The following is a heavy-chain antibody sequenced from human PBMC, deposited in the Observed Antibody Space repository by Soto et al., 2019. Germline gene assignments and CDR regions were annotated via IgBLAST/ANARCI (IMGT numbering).Heavy chain of an antibody. J-gene: IGHJ4*02. CDR2: IYYSGRA. D-gene: IGHD5-12*01. V-gene: IGHV4-31*03. CDR1: GDSISSGGYY. CDR3: ARLAVDGNFDY. Sequence: QVQLQESGPGLVKPSQTLSLTCTVSGDSISSGGYYWSWVRQHPGKGLEWIGYIYYSGRAFYNPSLQRRVTISVDTSKNNFSLKVTSATAADTAVYYCARLAVDGNFDYWGQGALVTVSS.